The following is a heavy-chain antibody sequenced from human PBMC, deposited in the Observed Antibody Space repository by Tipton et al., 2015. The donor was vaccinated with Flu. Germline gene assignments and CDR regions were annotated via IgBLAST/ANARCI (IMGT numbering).Heavy chain of an antibody. V-gene: IGHV3-48*04. CDR2: IATFSTPI. D-gene: IGHD3-9*01. Sequence: SLRLSCAASGFTFSSYSMNWVRQAPGKGLEWLSFIATFSTPIHYADSVKGRFTISRDSAENSLYLQMNSLRAEDTAVYYCARDNTNTLRYFEAGMDVWGQGTTVTVSS. CDR1: GFTFSSYS. CDR3: ARDNTNTLRYFEAGMDV. J-gene: IGHJ6*02.